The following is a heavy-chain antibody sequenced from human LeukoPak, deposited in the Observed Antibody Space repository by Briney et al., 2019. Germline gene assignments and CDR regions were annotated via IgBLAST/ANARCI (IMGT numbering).Heavy chain of an antibody. V-gene: IGHV3-30*18. Sequence: GGSLRLSCAASGFSFSNYDMHWVRQAPGKGLEWVAVISYDGSNKYYADSVKGRFTISRDNSKNTLFQQMNSLRAEDTAVYYCAKESTMSAGSFDIWGQGTMVTVSS. J-gene: IGHJ3*02. CDR3: AKESTMSAGSFDI. D-gene: IGHD5/OR15-5a*01. CDR2: ISYDGSNK. CDR1: GFSFSNYD.